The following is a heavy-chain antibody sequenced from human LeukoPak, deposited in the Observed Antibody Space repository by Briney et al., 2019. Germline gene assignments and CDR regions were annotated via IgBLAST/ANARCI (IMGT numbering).Heavy chain of an antibody. V-gene: IGHV1-2*02. D-gene: IGHD6-6*01. J-gene: IGHJ4*02. CDR1: GGTFSSYA. CDR2: INTNSGDT. Sequence: GSVTVSFKASGGTFSSYAISWVRQAPGQGGEWVGCINTNSGDTKYAQKFQGRVTMTSDTSITTAYMEHSRLRADDADLYYCASGGNIAARPLDYWGQGTLVTVSS. CDR3: ASGGNIAARPLDY.